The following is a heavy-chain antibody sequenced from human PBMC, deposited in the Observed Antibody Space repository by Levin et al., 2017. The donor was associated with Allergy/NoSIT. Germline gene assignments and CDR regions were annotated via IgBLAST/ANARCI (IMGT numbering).Heavy chain of an antibody. D-gene: IGHD6-6*01. CDR2: INHSGTT. V-gene: IGHV4-34*01. CDR1: GGSFSPNY. Sequence: SETLSLTCAVYGGSFSPNYWSWIRQPPGKGLEWIGEINHSGTTNYNPSLKSRVAISVDTSKEQFSLRLTSVTAADTALYYCAGGSFSTSSVYFPHWGQGTLVTVSS. CDR3: AGGSFSTSSVYFPH. J-gene: IGHJ1*01.